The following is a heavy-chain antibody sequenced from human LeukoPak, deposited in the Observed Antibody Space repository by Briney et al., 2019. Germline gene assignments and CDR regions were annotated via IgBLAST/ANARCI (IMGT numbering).Heavy chain of an antibody. J-gene: IGHJ5*02. Sequence: PSETLSLTCTVSGGSISSYYWSWIRQPAGKGLEWIGRIYTSGSTNYNPSLKSRVTMSVDTSKNQFSLKLSSVTAADTGVYYCARAKSYDFWSGYYDWFDPWGQGTLVTVSS. CDR3: ARAKSYDFWSGYYDWFDP. CDR1: GGSISSYY. V-gene: IGHV4-4*07. D-gene: IGHD3-3*01. CDR2: IYTSGST.